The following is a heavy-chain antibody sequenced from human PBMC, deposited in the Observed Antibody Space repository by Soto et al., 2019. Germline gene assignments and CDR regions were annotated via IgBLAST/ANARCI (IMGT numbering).Heavy chain of an antibody. Sequence: PGYSLKISCKGSGYSFTSYWIGWVLQMPGKGLEWMGIIYPGDSDTRYSPSFQGQVTISADKSISTAYLQWSSRKPSDTAMHYCASGKGPPNAFDIWRQGTMVTVSS. J-gene: IGHJ3*02. V-gene: IGHV5-51*01. CDR1: GYSFTSYW. CDR2: IYPGDSDT. CDR3: ASGKGPPNAFDI.